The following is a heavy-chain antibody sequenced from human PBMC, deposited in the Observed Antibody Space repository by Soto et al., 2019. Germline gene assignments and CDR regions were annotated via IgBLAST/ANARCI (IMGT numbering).Heavy chain of an antibody. CDR3: GKDPNGDYVGGFEF. CDR1: GFTFNNYA. Sequence: GGSLRLSCAASGFTFNNYAMSWVRQAPGKGLEWVSGISASGSRTFYADSVKGRFTVSRDFSKNTLSLQMDSPRAEDTAVYFCGKDPNGDYVGGFEFWGPGTMVTVSS. J-gene: IGHJ3*01. V-gene: IGHV3-23*01. D-gene: IGHD4-17*01. CDR2: ISASGSRT.